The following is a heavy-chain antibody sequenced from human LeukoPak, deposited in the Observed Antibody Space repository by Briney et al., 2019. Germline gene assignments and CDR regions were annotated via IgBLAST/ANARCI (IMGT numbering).Heavy chain of an antibody. D-gene: IGHD5-12*01. CDR3: AKDPNSGYDFLNWFDP. V-gene: IGHV3-23*01. J-gene: IGHJ5*02. CDR1: GFTFSSYA. CDR2: ISGSGGST. Sequence: GGSLRLSCAASGFTFSSYAMSWVRQAPGKALEWVSAISGSGGSTYYADSVKGRFTISRDNSKNTLYLQMNSLRAEDTAVYYCAKDPNSGYDFLNWFDPWGQGTLVTVSS.